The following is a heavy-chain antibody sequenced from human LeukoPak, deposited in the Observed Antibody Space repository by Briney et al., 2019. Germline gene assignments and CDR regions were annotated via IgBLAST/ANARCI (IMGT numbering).Heavy chain of an antibody. CDR1: GGSISSYY. CDR3: ARDSQSGGYELDY. Sequence: SETLSLTCTVSGGSISSYYWSWIRQPPGKGLEWIGYIYYSGSTNYNPSLKSRVTISVDTSKNQFPLKLSSVTAADTAVYYCARDSQSGGYELDYWGQGTLVTVSS. D-gene: IGHD5-12*01. J-gene: IGHJ4*02. V-gene: IGHV4-59*01. CDR2: IYYSGST.